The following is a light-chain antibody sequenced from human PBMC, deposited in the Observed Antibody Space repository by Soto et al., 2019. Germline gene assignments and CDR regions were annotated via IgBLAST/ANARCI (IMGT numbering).Light chain of an antibody. V-gene: IGKV1-5*01. J-gene: IGKJ1*01. CDR3: QQYNTYST. Sequence: DIQMTQSPSTLSASVGDRVTITCRASQSISSWLAWYQQKPGKAPKLLIYDASSLESGVPSRFSGSGSGTEFTLTISSLQPDDFATVYCQQYNTYSTLGQGTKVDIK. CDR1: QSISSW. CDR2: DAS.